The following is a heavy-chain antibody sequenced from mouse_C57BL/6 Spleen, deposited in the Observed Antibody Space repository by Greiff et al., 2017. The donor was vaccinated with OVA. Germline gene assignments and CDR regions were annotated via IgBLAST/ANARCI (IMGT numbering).Heavy chain of an antibody. J-gene: IGHJ2*01. D-gene: IGHD3-3*01. V-gene: IGHV5-9*01. Sequence: EVQVVESGGGLVKPGGSLKLSCAASGFTFSSYTMSWVRQTPEKRLEWVATISGGGGNTYYPDSVKGRFTISRDNAKNTLYLQMSSLRSEDTALYYCARHEGKGTPYLDYWGQGTTLTVSS. CDR1: GFTFSSYT. CDR2: ISGGGGNT. CDR3: ARHEGKGTPYLDY.